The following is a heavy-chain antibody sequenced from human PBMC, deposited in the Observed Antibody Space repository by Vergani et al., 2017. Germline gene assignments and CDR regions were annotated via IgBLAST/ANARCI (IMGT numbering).Heavy chain of an antibody. J-gene: IGHJ3*02. Sequence: EVQLVESGGGLVKPGGSLRLSCAASGFTFSNAWMSWVRQAPGKGLEWVGRIKSKTDGGTTDYAAPVKGRFTISRDDSKNTLYLQKNSLKTEDTAVYYCTADIVVVPAAQDAFDIWGQGTMVTVSS. D-gene: IGHD2-2*01. CDR1: GFTFSNAW. V-gene: IGHV3-15*01. CDR2: IKSKTDGGTT. CDR3: TADIVVVPAAQDAFDI.